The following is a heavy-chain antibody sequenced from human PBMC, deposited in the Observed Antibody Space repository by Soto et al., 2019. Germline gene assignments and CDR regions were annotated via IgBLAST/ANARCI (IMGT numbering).Heavy chain of an antibody. D-gene: IGHD5-12*01. J-gene: IGHJ4*02. CDR3: AMRGYSGYDSPLPDY. CDR1: GGSISSYN. Sequence: QVQLQESGPGLVKPSETLSLTCTVSGGSISSYNWSWIRQPPGKGLEWIGYIYYSGSTNYNPSLKSRVTISVDTSKNQFSLKLSSVTAADTAVYYCAMRGYSGYDSPLPDYWGQGTLVTVSS. CDR2: IYYSGST. V-gene: IGHV4-59*01.